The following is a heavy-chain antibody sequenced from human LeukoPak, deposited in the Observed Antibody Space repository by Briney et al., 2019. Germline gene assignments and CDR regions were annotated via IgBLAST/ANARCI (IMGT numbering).Heavy chain of an antibody. Sequence: SETVSLTCTVSGGSISSYYWSWIRQPPGKGLEWIGYIYYSGSTNYNPSLKSRVTISVDTSKNQFSLKLSSVTAADTAVYYCAREAYCGGDCYYFDYWGQGTLVTVSS. CDR1: GGSISSYY. V-gene: IGHV4-59*01. J-gene: IGHJ4*02. CDR3: AREAYCGGDCYYFDY. D-gene: IGHD2-21*02. CDR2: IYYSGST.